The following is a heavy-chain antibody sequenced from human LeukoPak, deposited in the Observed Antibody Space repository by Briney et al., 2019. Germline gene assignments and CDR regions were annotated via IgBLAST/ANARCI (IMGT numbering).Heavy chain of an antibody. J-gene: IGHJ4*02. CDR2: IKQDGNGK. Sequence: GGSLRLSCVASGFTFSSDWMSWVRQAPGKGLEWVANIKQDGNGKYYVDSVKGRFTISRDNAKNSLYLQMNSLGAEDTAVYYCARRYCSSTSCHLDYWGQGTLVTVSS. V-gene: IGHV3-7*01. D-gene: IGHD2-2*01. CDR3: ARRYCSSTSCHLDY. CDR1: GFTFSSDW.